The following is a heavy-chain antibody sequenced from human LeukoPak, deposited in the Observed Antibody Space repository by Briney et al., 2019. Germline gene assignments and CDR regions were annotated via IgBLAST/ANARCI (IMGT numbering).Heavy chain of an antibody. J-gene: IGHJ3*02. V-gene: IGHV3-48*01. CDR2: ISSSSSAI. Sequence: PGRSLRLSCAASGFTFNTYSMNWVRQAPGKGLEWVSYISSSSSAIYYADSVKGRFTISRDNAKNSLYLQMNSLRAEDTAVYYCASALSGSSDAFDIWGQGTMVTVSS. D-gene: IGHD1-26*01. CDR1: GFTFNTYS. CDR3: ASALSGSSDAFDI.